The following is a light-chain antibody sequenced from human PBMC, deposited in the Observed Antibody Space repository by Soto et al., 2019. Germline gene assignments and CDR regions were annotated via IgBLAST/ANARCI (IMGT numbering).Light chain of an antibody. V-gene: IGLV1-40*01. J-gene: IGLJ2*01. CDR1: SSNIGAGYG. CDR2: VND. Sequence: QLVLTQPPSVSGAPGQRVSISCTGSSSNIGAGYGVHWYQQLPGAAPKLLIYVNDNRPSGVPDRFSGSKSGASASLAITGLQAEDEADYYCQSYDSSLSVVFGGGTKVTVL. CDR3: QSYDSSLSVV.